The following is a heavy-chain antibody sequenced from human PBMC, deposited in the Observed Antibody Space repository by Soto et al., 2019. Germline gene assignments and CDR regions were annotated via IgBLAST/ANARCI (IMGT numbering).Heavy chain of an antibody. CDR2: IYYSGST. CDR1: GGSISSGGYY. V-gene: IGHV4-31*03. CDR3: ASSVYYYDSSGYFPDAFDI. J-gene: IGHJ3*02. D-gene: IGHD3-22*01. Sequence: PSETLSLTCTVSGGSISSGGYYWSWIRQHPGKGLEWIGYIYYSGSTYYNPSLKGRVTISVDTSKNQFSLKLSSVTAADTAVYYCASSVYYYDSSGYFPDAFDIWGQGTMVTVSS.